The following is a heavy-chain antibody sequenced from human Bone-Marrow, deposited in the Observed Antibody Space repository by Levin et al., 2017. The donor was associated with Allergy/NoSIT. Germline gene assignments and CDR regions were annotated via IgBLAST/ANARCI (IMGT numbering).Heavy chain of an antibody. CDR1: GFSVSTNGVG. D-gene: IGHD6-19*01. CDR2: IYWDEDK. Sequence: SGPTLVKPTQTLTLTCTFSGFSVSTNGVGVGWIRQPPGKALEWLALIYWDEDKRYSPSLKSRLTITKDTSKNQVVLTMTNMDPVDTSTYYCARESYRSGWYPFDDWGQGTLVTVSS. V-gene: IGHV2-5*02. J-gene: IGHJ4*02. CDR3: ARESYRSGWYPFDD.